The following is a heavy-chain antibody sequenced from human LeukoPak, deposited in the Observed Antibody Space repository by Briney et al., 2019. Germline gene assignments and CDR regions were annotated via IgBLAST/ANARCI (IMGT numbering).Heavy chain of an antibody. CDR2: ISSSSSYI. V-gene: IGHV3-21*01. CDR1: GFTFSSYG. Sequence: GGSLRLSCAASGFTFSSYGMNWVRQAPGKGLEWVSSISSSSSYIYYADSVKGRFTISRDNAKNSLYLQMNSLRAEDTAVYYCARDAATVVTKYFDYWGQGTLVTVSS. D-gene: IGHD4-23*01. J-gene: IGHJ4*02. CDR3: ARDAATVVTKYFDY.